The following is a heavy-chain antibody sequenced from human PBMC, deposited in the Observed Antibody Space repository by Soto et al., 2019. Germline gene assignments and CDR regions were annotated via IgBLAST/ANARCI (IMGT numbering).Heavy chain of an antibody. V-gene: IGHV3-7*01. CDR3: ARTIVVVVPDNFDH. J-gene: IGHJ4*02. Sequence: PGGSLRLSCAASGFNIGDYWMSWVRQAPGKGLEWVANIKQDGSEKYYVDYVKGRFTICRDSAKNSLYLQINSLRGDDTAVYYCARTIVVVVPDNFDHWGQGTLVTVSS. CDR1: GFNIGDYW. D-gene: IGHD3-22*01. CDR2: IKQDGSEK.